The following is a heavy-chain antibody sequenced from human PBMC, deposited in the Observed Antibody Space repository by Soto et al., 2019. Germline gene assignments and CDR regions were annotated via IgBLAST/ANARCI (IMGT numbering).Heavy chain of an antibody. D-gene: IGHD3-16*01. CDR2: IIPIFGTA. J-gene: IGHJ6*02. CDR1: GGTFSSYA. V-gene: IGHV1-69*13. Sequence: SVKVSCKASGGTFSSYAISWVLQAPGQGLEWMGGIIPIFGTANYAQKFQGRVTITADESTSTAYMELSSLRSEDTAVYYCAREDYPPLKYCYYYGMDVWGQGXTVTVYS. CDR3: AREDYPPLKYCYYYGMDV.